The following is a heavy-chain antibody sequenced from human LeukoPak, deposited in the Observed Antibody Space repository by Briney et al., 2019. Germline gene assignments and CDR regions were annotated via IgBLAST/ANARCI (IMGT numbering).Heavy chain of an antibody. Sequence: SETLSLTCAVYGGSFSGYYWSRIRQPPGKGLEWIGEINHSGSTNYNPSLKSRVTISVDTSKNQFSLKLSSVTAADTAVYYCARGQVLTGYYKRRPLGPIDYWGQGTLVTVSS. CDR1: GGSFSGYY. D-gene: IGHD3-9*01. J-gene: IGHJ4*02. CDR2: INHSGST. V-gene: IGHV4-34*01. CDR3: ARGQVLTGYYKRRPLGPIDY.